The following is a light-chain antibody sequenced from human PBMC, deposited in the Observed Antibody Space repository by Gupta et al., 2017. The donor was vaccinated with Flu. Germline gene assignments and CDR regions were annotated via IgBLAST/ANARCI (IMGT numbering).Light chain of an antibody. CDR3: SSYAGSSNLV. CDR2: EVS. V-gene: IGLV2-8*01. CDR1: SSDVGGYNY. J-gene: IGLJ2*01. Sequence: TSSDVGGYNYVSWYQQHPGNAPKLMIYEVSKRPSGVPDRFSGSKSGNTASLTVSGLQAEDEADYYCSSYAGSSNLVFGGGTKLTVL.